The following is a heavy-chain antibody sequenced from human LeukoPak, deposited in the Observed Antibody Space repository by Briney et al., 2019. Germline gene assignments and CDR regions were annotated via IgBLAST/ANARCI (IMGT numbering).Heavy chain of an antibody. CDR2: TYYQSKWYN. CDR1: GDSVSSNRAT. D-gene: IGHD1-26*01. Sequence: SQTLSLTCAISGDSVSSNRATWNWSRQSPSRSLEWLGRTYYQSKWYNDYTVSVKSRLTINSDTSTSQFSLQLNSVPPEDTAVYYCARVPSPWSPRDAFDIWGQGTMVTVSS. V-gene: IGHV6-1*01. CDR3: ARVPSPWSPRDAFDI. J-gene: IGHJ3*02.